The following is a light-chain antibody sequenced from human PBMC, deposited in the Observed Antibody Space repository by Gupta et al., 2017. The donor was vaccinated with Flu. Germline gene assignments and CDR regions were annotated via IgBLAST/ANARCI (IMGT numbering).Light chain of an antibody. J-gene: IGLJ3*02. CDR2: STN. CDR1: SGSVSTDYY. V-gene: IGLV8-61*01. CDR3: VVDLGRGIRV. Sequence: QTVVTQEPLFPLSPGGTVTLPCGLISGSVSTDYYPSWYRQTPAQAPRTLIYSTNSRSSGVPVRFSSVILGNTAALTISGPKADDESHYYCVVDLGRGIRVFGGGTKLSVL.